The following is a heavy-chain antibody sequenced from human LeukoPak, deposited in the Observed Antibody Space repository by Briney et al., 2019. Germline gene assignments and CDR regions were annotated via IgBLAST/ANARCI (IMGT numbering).Heavy chain of an antibody. CDR2: ISASGDTT. CDR3: NYYDSSGRDY. V-gene: IGHV3-23*01. Sequence: GGSLRLSCAASGFTFSNSAMTWVRQSPGKGLEWVSDISASGDTTHYADPVKGRFTISRDNSKHTLYLQMNSLRAEDTAVYYCNYYDSSGRDYWGQGTLVTVSS. D-gene: IGHD3-22*01. J-gene: IGHJ4*02. CDR1: GFTFSNSA.